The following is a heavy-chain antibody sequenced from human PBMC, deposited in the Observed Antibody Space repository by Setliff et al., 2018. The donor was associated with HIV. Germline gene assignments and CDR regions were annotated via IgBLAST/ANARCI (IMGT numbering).Heavy chain of an antibody. CDR2: IDSSGKST. CDR1: SSHY. Sequence: SSHYWNWVRQAPGKGLEWISFIDSSGKSTYYADSVKGRFTISRDVGKNSLFLQMNNLSGEDTATYYCARDSSDYYSGAFDIWGQGTMVTVSS. J-gene: IGHJ3*02. CDR3: ARDSSDYYSGAFDI. V-gene: IGHV3-48*03. D-gene: IGHD4-17*01.